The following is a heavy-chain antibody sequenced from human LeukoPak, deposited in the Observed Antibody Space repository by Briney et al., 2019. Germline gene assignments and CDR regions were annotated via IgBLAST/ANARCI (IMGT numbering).Heavy chain of an antibody. CDR1: GYTFTGYY. V-gene: IGHV1-2*02. CDR2: INPNSGGT. J-gene: IGHJ6*02. D-gene: IGHD3-9*01. CDR3: ARTYLLTGYYSDYYYGMDV. Sequence: ASVKVSCKASGYTFTGYYMHWVRQAPGQGLEWMGWINPNSGGTNYAQKFQGRVTMTRDTSISTAYMELSRLRSDDTAVYYCARTYLLTGYYSDYYYGMDVWGQGTTVTVSS.